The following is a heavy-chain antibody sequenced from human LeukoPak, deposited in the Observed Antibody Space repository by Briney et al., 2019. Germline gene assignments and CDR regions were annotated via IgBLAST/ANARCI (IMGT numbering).Heavy chain of an antibody. J-gene: IGHJ5*02. Sequence: ASVKVSCKASGYIFTNHYMHWVRQAPGQGLEWMGLINPTGGSTGYAQKFQGRVTMTRDMFTSTDYMELSSLRSEDTAIYYCARDNSVGDNAWWFDPWGQGTLVTVSS. V-gene: IGHV1-46*01. CDR2: INPTGGST. CDR1: GYIFTNHY. CDR3: ARDNSVGDNAWWFDP. D-gene: IGHD1-26*01.